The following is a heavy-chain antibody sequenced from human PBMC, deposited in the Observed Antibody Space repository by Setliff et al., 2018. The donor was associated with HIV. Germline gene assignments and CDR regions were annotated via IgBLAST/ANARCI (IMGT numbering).Heavy chain of an antibody. Sequence: VSCKAFGYTFSTNAIHWVRQAPGQRLEWMGYINAGDDNTRYSEKFQGRVTITRDTSANTAYMELSSLRSEDTAAYYCARGSCSGCYLSDYWGLGTLVTVSS. CDR3: ARGSCSGCYLSDY. J-gene: IGHJ4*02. CDR1: GYTFSTNA. V-gene: IGHV1-3*01. D-gene: IGHD6-19*01. CDR2: INAGDDNT.